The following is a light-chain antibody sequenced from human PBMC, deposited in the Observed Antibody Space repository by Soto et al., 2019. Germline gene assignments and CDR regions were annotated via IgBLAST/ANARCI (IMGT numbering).Light chain of an antibody. CDR2: GAS. J-gene: IGKJ3*01. V-gene: IGKV1-33*01. CDR1: QDISNY. Sequence: DIQMTQSPSSLSASVGDRVTITCQASQDISNYLNWYHQIPGQAPKLLIYGASNLETGDPSRFSGSASGTDFSFTISSLQPEDIATYYCQQYGNIPFTFGPGTKVDI. CDR3: QQYGNIPFT.